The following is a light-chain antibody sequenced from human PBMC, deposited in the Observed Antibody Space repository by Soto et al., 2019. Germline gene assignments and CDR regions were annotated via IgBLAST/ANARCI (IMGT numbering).Light chain of an antibody. CDR3: QQYGRSIT. CDR1: QTVSSDY. J-gene: IGKJ5*01. Sequence: EIVLTQSPGTLSLSPGERATLFCRASQTVSSDYLAWYQQKPGPAPRLVIYGASSRATGIPGRFSGSGSGTDFTLTITRLEAEDFAVYYCQQYGRSITFGQGTRLEIK. V-gene: IGKV3-20*01. CDR2: GAS.